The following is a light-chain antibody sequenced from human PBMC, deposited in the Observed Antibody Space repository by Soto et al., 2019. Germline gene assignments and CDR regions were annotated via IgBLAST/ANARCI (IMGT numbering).Light chain of an antibody. V-gene: IGKV1-5*03. CDR1: QSISSW. Sequence: DIQMAQSPSTLSASVGDRVTITCRASQSISSWLAWYQQKPGKAPKLLIYKASSLESGVPSRFSGSGSGTEFTLTISSLQPDHFATYYCQQYHSYPYTFGQGTKLEIK. CDR2: KAS. CDR3: QQYHSYPYT. J-gene: IGKJ2*01.